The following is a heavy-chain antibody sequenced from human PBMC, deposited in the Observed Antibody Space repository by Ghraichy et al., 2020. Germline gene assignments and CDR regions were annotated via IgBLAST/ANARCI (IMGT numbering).Heavy chain of an antibody. CDR3: AMIMSYSYGLHSGDY. CDR1: GGSISSSSYY. D-gene: IGHD5-18*01. CDR2: IYYSGSS. Sequence: SETLSLTCTVSGGSISSSSYYWGWIRQPPGKGLEWIGSIYYSGSSYYNPSLKSRVTISVDTPKNQFSLKLSSVTAADTAVYFCAMIMSYSYGLHSGDYWGQGTLVTVSS. V-gene: IGHV4-39*01. J-gene: IGHJ4*02.